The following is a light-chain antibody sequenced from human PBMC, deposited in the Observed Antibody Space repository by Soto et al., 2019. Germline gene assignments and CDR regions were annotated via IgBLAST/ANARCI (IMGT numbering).Light chain of an antibody. CDR3: AAWDDSLYGWV. V-gene: IGLV1-44*01. Sequence: QTVLTQPPSASGTPGQRVTISCSGSSSNIGSNTVNWYQQLPGTAPTLLIYYNNQRPSGVPDRFSGSKSGTSASLAISGLQSEDEAHYYCAAWDDSLYGWVFGGGTKLTVL. CDR1: SSNIGSNT. CDR2: YNN. J-gene: IGLJ3*02.